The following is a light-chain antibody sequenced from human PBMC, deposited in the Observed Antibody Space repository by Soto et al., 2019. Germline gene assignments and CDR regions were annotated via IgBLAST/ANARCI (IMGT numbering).Light chain of an antibody. CDR1: LPISNY. Sequence: DIPSSYSQSSQTASVGDRVTITCRASLPISNYLAWYQQKPGKIPNLLIYAASTLQAGVPSRFSGSGSGTDFTLTISSLQPEDGAAYYCQEYTCAPLSFGGGSNVDI. CDR2: AAS. CDR3: QEYTCAPLS. V-gene: IGKV1-27*01. J-gene: IGKJ4*01.